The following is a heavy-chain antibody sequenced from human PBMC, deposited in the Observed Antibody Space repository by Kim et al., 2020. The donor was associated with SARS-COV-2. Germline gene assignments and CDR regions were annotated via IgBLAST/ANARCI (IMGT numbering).Heavy chain of an antibody. J-gene: IGHJ6*02. D-gene: IGHD4-4*01. CDR2: IYSGGST. Sequence: GGSLRLSCAASGFTVSSNYMSWVRQAPGKGLEWVSVIYSGGSTYYADSVKGRFTISRDNSKNTLYLQMNSLRAEDTAVYYCARTHRDYRSYYYGMDVWGQGTTVTVSS. V-gene: IGHV3-53*01. CDR1: GFTVSSNY. CDR3: ARTHRDYRSYYYGMDV.